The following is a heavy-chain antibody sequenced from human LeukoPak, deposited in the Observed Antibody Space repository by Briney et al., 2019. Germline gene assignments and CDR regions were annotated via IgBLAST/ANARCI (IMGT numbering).Heavy chain of an antibody. Sequence: ASVKVSCKASGYSFTTFYMHWVRQAPGQGLEWIGIINPSGGTTSQAQKFQGRVTMTRDTSTSTVYMELSSLRSKDTAVYYCASLATIGSDSFDIWGQGTMVTVSS. CDR2: INPSGGTT. J-gene: IGHJ3*02. D-gene: IGHD2-2*03. CDR3: ASLATIGSDSFDI. V-gene: IGHV1-46*01. CDR1: GYSFTTFY.